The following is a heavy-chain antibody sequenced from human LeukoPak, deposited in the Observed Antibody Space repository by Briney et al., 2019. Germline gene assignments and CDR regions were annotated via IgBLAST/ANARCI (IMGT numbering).Heavy chain of an antibody. CDR3: ARAGDHDYGDYGVDY. D-gene: IGHD4-17*01. CDR2: INHSGST. J-gene: IGHJ4*02. V-gene: IGHV4-34*01. Sequence: SETLSLTCAVYGGSFSGYYWSWIRQPPGKGLEWIGEINHSGSTNYNPSLKSRVTISVDTSKNQFSLKLSSVTAADTAVYYRARAGDHDYGDYGVDYWGQGTLVTVSS. CDR1: GGSFSGYY.